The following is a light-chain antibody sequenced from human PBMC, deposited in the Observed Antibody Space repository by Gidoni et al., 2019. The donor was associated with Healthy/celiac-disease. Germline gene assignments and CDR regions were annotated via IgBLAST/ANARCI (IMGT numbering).Light chain of an antibody. CDR1: QSVSSSY. V-gene: IGKV3-20*01. Sequence: DNVLTHSPGTLSWSPGERATRACSASQSVSSSYLAWYQQKPGQAPMLLIYGASSRATGIPDMFSGSWSGPDFTLLISILVPEDLVVYYCQQYGSSPLTFGRGTKVEIQ. J-gene: IGKJ4*01. CDR3: QQYGSSPLT. CDR2: GAS.